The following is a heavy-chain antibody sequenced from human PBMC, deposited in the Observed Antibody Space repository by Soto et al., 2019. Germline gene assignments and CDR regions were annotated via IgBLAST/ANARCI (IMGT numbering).Heavy chain of an antibody. V-gene: IGHV3-30*03. CDR3: AFGNLSYYFDF. CDR1: GFTFSSYG. J-gene: IGHJ4*02. CDR2: ISYDGSNK. Sequence: QPGGSLRLSCAASGFTFSSYGMHWVRQAPGKGLEWVAVISYDGSNKYYADSVKGRFTISRDNSKNTLYLQMNSLRAEDTAVYHCAFGNLSYYFDFWGQGTPVTVSS. D-gene: IGHD3-16*01.